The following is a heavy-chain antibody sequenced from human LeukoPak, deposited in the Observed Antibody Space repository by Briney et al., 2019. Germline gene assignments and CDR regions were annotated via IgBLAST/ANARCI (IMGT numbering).Heavy chain of an antibody. CDR1: GGSVSGHY. CDR2: IYTSGST. Sequence: PSETLSLTCAVSGGSVSGHYWDWIRQPPGKGLEWIGRIYTSGSTNYNPSLKSRVTMSVDTSKNQFSLKLSSVTAADTAVYYCARVSSSWNDFDYWGQGTLVTVSS. D-gene: IGHD6-13*01. V-gene: IGHV4-4*07. CDR3: ARVSSSWNDFDY. J-gene: IGHJ4*02.